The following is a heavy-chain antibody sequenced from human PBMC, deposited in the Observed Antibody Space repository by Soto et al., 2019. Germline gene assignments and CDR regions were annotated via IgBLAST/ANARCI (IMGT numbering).Heavy chain of an antibody. CDR3: ASHSPPQIGYCTSTSCYRFDY. V-gene: IGHV1-69*06. CDR2: IIPMYGTT. Sequence: ASVKVSCKASGGTFSSYAISWVRQAPGQGLEWMGGIIPMYGTTNYAQKFQGRVTITADKSTNTAYMELSSLRSEDTAVYYCASHSPPQIGYCTSTSCYRFDYWGQGTLVTVSS. D-gene: IGHD2-2*01. J-gene: IGHJ4*02. CDR1: GGTFSSYA.